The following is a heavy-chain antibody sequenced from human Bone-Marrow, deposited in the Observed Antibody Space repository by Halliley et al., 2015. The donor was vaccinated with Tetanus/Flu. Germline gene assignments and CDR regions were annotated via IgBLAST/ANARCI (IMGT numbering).Heavy chain of an antibody. CDR2: IKSETHGGTT. Sequence: VQLVQSGGGLAKPGGSLRLSCAASGFTFSNTWLSWVRQDPEKGLAWVGRIKSETHGGTTDYPAPVKGRFTVSRDDSKDTLYLHMNDLKSEDTAVYFCTTHSSSYYYEYWGQGTRVTVSS. V-gene: IGHV3-15*01. D-gene: IGHD6-6*01. CDR3: TTHSSSYYYEY. CDR1: GFTFSNTW. J-gene: IGHJ4*02.